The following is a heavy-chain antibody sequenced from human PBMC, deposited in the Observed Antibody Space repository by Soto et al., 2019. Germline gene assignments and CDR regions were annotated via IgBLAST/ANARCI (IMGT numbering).Heavy chain of an antibody. D-gene: IGHD5-18*01. CDR1: GFTFSSYA. CDR2: ISGSGGST. V-gene: IGHV3-23*01. CDR3: AKGGWIQLQEEVYFDY. J-gene: IGHJ4*02. Sequence: EVQLLESGGGLVQPGGSLRLSCAASGFTFSSYAMSWVRQAPGKGLEWVSAISGSGGSTYYADSVKGRFTISRDNSKNTLYLQMNSLRAEDTAVYYCAKGGWIQLQEEVYFDYWGQGTLVTVSS.